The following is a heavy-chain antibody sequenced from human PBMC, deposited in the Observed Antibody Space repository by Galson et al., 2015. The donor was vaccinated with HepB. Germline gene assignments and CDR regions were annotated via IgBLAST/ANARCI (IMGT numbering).Heavy chain of an antibody. CDR1: GFSFSNAW. CDR2: IKSKTDGGTT. CDR3: TTDPNWERGARGLEG. Sequence: SLRLSCAASGFSFSNAWMNWVRQAPGKGLEWVGRIKSKTDGGTTDYAAPVKGRFTISRDDSKNTLYLQMNSLKTEDTAVYYCTTDPNWERGARGLEGWGQGTLVTVSS. D-gene: IGHD1-1*01. J-gene: IGHJ4*02. V-gene: IGHV3-15*07.